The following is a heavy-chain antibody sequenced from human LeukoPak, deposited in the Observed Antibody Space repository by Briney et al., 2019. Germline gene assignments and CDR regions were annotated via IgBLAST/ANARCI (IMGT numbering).Heavy chain of an antibody. D-gene: IGHD3-22*01. V-gene: IGHV1-2*02. CDR3: ARSYYYDSSGYLY. Sequence: ASVRVSCKASGYTFTGYYLHWVRQAPGQGLEWMGIINPSGGSTSYAQKFQGRVTMTRDTSISTAYMELSRLRSDDTAVYYCARSYYYDSSGYLYWGQGTLVTVSS. J-gene: IGHJ4*02. CDR1: GYTFTGYY. CDR2: INPSGGST.